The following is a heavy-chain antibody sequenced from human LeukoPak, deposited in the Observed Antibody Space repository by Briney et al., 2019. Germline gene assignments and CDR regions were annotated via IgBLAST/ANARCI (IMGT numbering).Heavy chain of an antibody. J-gene: IGHJ4*02. Sequence: SETLSLTCSVSSGSINSYYWGWVRQPAGRGLEWIGRIYTTGHADYDPSLQSRVTMSVDTSQKQFSLNLRSVTAADTAFYFCARHGYTASHFFLDYWGQGTLVTVSS. V-gene: IGHV4-4*07. CDR2: IYTTGHA. CDR3: ARHGYTASHFFLDY. D-gene: IGHD5-18*01. CDR1: SGSINSYY.